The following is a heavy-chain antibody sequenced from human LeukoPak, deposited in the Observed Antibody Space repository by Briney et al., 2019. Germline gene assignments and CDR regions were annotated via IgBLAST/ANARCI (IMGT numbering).Heavy chain of an antibody. CDR1: GFTFDDYA. CDR2: ISWNSGSI. Sequence: GGSLRLSCAASGFTFDDYAMHWVRQAPGKGLEWVSGISWNSGSIGYADSVKGRFTISRDNAKNSLYLQMNSLRAEDTALYYCAKGGLQLRSWFDPWGQGTLVTVSS. V-gene: IGHV3-9*01. CDR3: AKGGLQLRSWFDP. D-gene: IGHD5-24*01. J-gene: IGHJ5*02.